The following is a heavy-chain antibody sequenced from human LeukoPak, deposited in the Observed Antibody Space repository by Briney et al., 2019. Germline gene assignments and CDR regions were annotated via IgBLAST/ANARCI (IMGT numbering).Heavy chain of an antibody. V-gene: IGHV4-59*08. Sequence: PSETLSLTCTVSGGSISSYYWSWIRQPPGKGLEWIGYIYYSGSTNYNPSLKSRVTISVDTSKNQFSLKLSSVTAADTAVYYCASSRSLYSGYDYYFDYWGQGTLVTVSS. CDR2: IYYSGST. D-gene: IGHD5-12*01. CDR1: GGSISSYY. J-gene: IGHJ4*02. CDR3: ASSRSLYSGYDYYFDY.